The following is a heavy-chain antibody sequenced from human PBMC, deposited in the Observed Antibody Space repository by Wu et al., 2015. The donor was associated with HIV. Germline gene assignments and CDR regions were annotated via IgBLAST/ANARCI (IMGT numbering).Heavy chain of an antibody. J-gene: IGHJ4*02. V-gene: IGHV4-38-2*01. Sequence: QVQLQESGPGLVKPSETLSLTCVVSGTSVSSDYYWGWIRQSAGKGLEWIGRIYETGSANYNPSLKSRLTMSVDPSKNQFSLRLTSVTAADTAIYYCARRRGIYSTGYYFDLWGQGILVIVSS. CDR2: IYETGSA. CDR3: ARRRGIYSTGYYFDL. CDR1: GTSVSSDYY. D-gene: IGHD3-10*01.